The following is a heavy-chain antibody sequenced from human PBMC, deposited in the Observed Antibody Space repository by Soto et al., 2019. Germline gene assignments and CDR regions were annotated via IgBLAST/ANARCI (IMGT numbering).Heavy chain of an antibody. V-gene: IGHV3-9*01. D-gene: IGHD6-6*01. CDR2: ISWNSGSI. J-gene: IGHJ4*02. CDR1: GFTFDDYA. CDR3: AKAAYSSSSVLDY. Sequence: GGSLRLSCAASGFTFDDYAMHWVRQAPGKGLEWVSGISWNSGSIGYADSVKGRFTIPRDNAKNSLYLQMNSLRAEDTALYYCAKAAYSSSSVLDYWGQGTLVTVSS.